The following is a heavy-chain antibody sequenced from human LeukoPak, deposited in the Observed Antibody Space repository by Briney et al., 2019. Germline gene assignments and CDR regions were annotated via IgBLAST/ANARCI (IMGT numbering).Heavy chain of an antibody. J-gene: IGHJ4*02. CDR2: INPNSGGT. Sequence: ASVKVSCKASGYTFTGYYMHWVRQAPGQGLEWMGWINPNSGGTNYAQKFQGRVTMTRDASISTAYMELSRLRSDDTAVYYCARDMAEWELLAPFDYWGQGTLVTVSS. CDR1: GYTFTGYY. D-gene: IGHD1-26*01. CDR3: ARDMAEWELLAPFDY. V-gene: IGHV1-2*02.